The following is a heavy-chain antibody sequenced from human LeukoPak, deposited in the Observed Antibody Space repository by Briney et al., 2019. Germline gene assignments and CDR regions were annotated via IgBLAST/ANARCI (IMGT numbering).Heavy chain of an antibody. CDR1: AFTLGDFY. V-gene: IGHV3-11*01. D-gene: IGHD2-21*02. Sequence: GGSLRLSCTASAFTLGDFYMSWIRQAPGKGLEWIAYISNVGLTTYYAESVKGRFTISSDNAKNSLYLHLNSLRAEDTAVYYCACDFRYLGHDFCGQGTLVTVS. J-gene: IGHJ4*02. CDR2: ISNVGLTT. CDR3: ACDFRYLGHDF.